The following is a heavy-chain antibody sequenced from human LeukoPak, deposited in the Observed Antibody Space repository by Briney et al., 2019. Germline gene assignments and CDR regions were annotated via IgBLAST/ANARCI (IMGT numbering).Heavy chain of an antibody. CDR1: GGSISSYY. CDR3: ARPGYDFWSGYYRGPDY. J-gene: IGHJ4*02. D-gene: IGHD3-3*01. V-gene: IGHV4-59*08. CDR2: IYYSGST. Sequence: SETLSLTCTVSGGSISSYYWSWIRQPPGKGLEWIGYIYYSGSTYYNPSLKSRVTISVDTSKNQFSLKLSSVTAADTAVYYCARPGYDFWSGYYRGPDYWGQGTLVTVSS.